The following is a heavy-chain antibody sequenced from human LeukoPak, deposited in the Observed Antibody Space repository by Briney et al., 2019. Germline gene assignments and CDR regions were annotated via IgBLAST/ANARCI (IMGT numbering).Heavy chain of an antibody. V-gene: IGHV3-23*01. CDR1: GFTFTDFW. CDR2: ISGSGGST. CDR3: AKGTYSSSPRDY. D-gene: IGHD6-6*01. J-gene: IGHJ4*02. Sequence: GGSLRLSCAASGFTFTDFWMSWVRQAPGKGLEWVSAISGSGGSTYYAGSVKGRFTISRDNSKNTLSLQMNSLRADDTAIYYCAKGTYSSSPRDYWGQGTLVTVSS.